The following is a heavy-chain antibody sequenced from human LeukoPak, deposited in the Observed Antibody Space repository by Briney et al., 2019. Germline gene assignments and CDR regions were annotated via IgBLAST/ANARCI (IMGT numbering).Heavy chain of an antibody. CDR3: ARGGCSSTSCYNYFDY. CDR1: GGSFSGYY. CDR2: INHSGST. V-gene: IGHV4-34*01. Sequence: SETLSLTCAVYGGSFSGYYWSWIRQPPGKGLEWIGEINHSGSTNYNPSLKSRVTISVDTSKNQFSLKLSSVTAADTAVYYCARGGCSSTSCYNYFDYWGQXTLVTXSS. J-gene: IGHJ4*02. D-gene: IGHD2-2*02.